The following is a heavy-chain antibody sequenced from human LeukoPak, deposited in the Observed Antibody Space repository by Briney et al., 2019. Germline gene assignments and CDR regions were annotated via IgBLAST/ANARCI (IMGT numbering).Heavy chain of an antibody. J-gene: IGHJ5*02. CDR2: IRYEGNEK. CDR1: GFTFTYYG. D-gene: IGHD3-10*01. Sequence: GGSLRLSCAASGFTFTYYGMHWVRQAPGKGLEWVAFIRYEGNEKFYADSVKGRFTISRDNSKNTLYLQMNSLRLENTAVYYCAKDLMRDRWFGESWGQGTLVTVSS. V-gene: IGHV3-30*02. CDR3: AKDLMRDRWFGES.